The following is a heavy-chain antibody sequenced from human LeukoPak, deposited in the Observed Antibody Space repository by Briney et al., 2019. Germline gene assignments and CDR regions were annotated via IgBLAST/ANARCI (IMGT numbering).Heavy chain of an antibody. J-gene: IGHJ4*02. CDR2: INPSSGGT. CDR1: GYTFTGYY. Sequence: GASVKVSCKASGYTFTGYYMHWVRQAPGQGLEWMGWINPSSGGTNYAQKFQGRVTMTRDTSISTAYMELSRLRSDDTAVYYCARDRVYDSSGYYPPLGYWGQGTLVTVSS. CDR3: ARDRVYDSSGYYPPLGY. V-gene: IGHV1-2*02. D-gene: IGHD3-22*01.